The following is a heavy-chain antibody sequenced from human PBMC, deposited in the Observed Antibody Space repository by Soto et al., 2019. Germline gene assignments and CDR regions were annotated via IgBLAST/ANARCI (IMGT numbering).Heavy chain of an antibody. CDR1: GGSISSSNW. J-gene: IGHJ4*02. D-gene: IGHD4-17*01. Sequence: SETLSLTCAVSGGSISSSNWWSWVRQPPGKGLEWIGEIYHSGSTNYNPSLKSRVTISVVKSKNQFSLKLSSVTAADTAVYYCARLAGDYEIDYWGQGTLVTVSS. V-gene: IGHV4-4*02. CDR2: IYHSGST. CDR3: ARLAGDYEIDY.